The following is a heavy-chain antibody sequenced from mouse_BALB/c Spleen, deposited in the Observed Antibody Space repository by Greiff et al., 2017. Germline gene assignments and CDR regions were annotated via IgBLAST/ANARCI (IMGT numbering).Heavy chain of an antibody. D-gene: IGHD2-1*01. CDR1: GFTFSSYT. V-gene: IGHV5-12-2*01. CDR2: ISNGGGST. CDR3: AREGNGNYKFAY. Sequence: EVKLEESGGGLVQPGGSLKLSCAASGFTFSSYTMSWVRQTPEKRLEWVAYISNGGGSTYYPDAVKGRFTISRDNAKNTLYLQMSSLKSEDTAMYYCAREGNGNYKFAYWGQGTLVTVSA. J-gene: IGHJ3*01.